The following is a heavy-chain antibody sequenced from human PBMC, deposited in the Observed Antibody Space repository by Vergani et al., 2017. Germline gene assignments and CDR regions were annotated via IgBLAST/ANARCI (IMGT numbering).Heavy chain of an antibody. CDR2: TYYRSKWYN. V-gene: IGHV6-1*01. J-gene: IGHJ6*02. Sequence: QVQLQQSGPGLVKPSQTLSLTCAISGDSVSSNSAAWNWIRQSPSRGLEWLGRTYYRSKWYNDYAVSVKSRITINPDTSKNQFSLQLNSVTPEDTAVYYCARLIVVVPAPQGYGMDVWGQGTTVTVSS. D-gene: IGHD2-2*01. CDR3: ARLIVVVPAPQGYGMDV. CDR1: GDSVSSNSAA.